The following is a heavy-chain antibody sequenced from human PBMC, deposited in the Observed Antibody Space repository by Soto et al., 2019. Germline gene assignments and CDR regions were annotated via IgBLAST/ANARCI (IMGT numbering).Heavy chain of an antibody. CDR3: ARVFKNGSFAIYYYYCMDC. CDR2: MNPNSGNT. CDR1: GYRCPINC. D-gene: IGHD1-26*01. V-gene: IGHV1-8*02. J-gene: IGHJ6*02. Sequence: ASEKLSINASGYRCPINCTTLGRQAHGPGIEWMGWMNPNSGNTGYAQKFQGRVTMTRNTSISTAYMELSSLRSEDTAVYYCARVFKNGSFAIYYYYCMDCWGQGTKVT.